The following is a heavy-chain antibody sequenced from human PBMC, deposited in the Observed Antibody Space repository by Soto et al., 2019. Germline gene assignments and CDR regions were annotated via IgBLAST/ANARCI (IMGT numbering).Heavy chain of an antibody. D-gene: IGHD3-22*01. CDR2: ISAYNGNT. Sequence: QVKLVQSGTEVKQPGASIKVSCKASGYSFATSGISWVRQAPGQGLEWMGWISAYNGNTNYDQKLQDRVTMTTDTSTSTAYLQLRNLRSDDTAVYYCARAGQYYDSSGYAHWGQGTLVTVSS. V-gene: IGHV1-18*01. CDR1: GYSFATSG. J-gene: IGHJ4*02. CDR3: ARAGQYYDSSGYAH.